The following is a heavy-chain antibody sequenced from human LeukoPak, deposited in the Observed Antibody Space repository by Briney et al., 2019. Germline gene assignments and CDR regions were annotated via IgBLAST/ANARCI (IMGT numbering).Heavy chain of an antibody. Sequence: ASVKVSCKASGGTFSSYANSWVRQATGQGLEWMGWMNPNSGNTGYAQKFQGRVTMTRNTSISTAYMELSSLRSEDTAVYYCARRTRGHFWGFDPWGQGTLVTVSS. V-gene: IGHV1-8*02. J-gene: IGHJ5*02. CDR1: GGTFSSYA. CDR2: MNPNSGNT. D-gene: IGHD2-21*02. CDR3: ARRTRGHFWGFDP.